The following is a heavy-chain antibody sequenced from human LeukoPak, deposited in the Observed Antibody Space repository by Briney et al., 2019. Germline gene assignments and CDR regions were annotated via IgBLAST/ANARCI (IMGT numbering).Heavy chain of an antibody. J-gene: IGHJ4*02. Sequence: GRSLRLSCAASGFTFSSYGMHWVRQAPGKGLEWVAVISYDGSNKYYADSVKGRFTISRDNSKSTLYLQMNSLRAEDTAVYYCAKKRALGEVEYSSSYFDYWGQGTLVTVSS. CDR3: AKKRALGEVEYSSSYFDY. CDR2: ISYDGSNK. V-gene: IGHV3-30*18. D-gene: IGHD6-6*01. CDR1: GFTFSSYG.